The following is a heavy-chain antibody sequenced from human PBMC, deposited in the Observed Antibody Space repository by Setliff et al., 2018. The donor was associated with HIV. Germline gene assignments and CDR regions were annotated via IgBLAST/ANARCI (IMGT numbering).Heavy chain of an antibody. D-gene: IGHD3-22*01. V-gene: IGHV4-39*07. CDR3: ARGGYYDNSGYYYATYPPDY. J-gene: IGHJ4*02. Sequence: TSETLSLTCTVSGGSISSSSYYWGWIRQPPGKGLEWIGSIYYSGSTYYNPSLKSRVTISVDTSKNQFSLKLTSVTAADTAVYYCARGGYYDNSGYYYATYPPDYWGQGALVTVSS. CDR1: GGSISSSSYY. CDR2: IYYSGST.